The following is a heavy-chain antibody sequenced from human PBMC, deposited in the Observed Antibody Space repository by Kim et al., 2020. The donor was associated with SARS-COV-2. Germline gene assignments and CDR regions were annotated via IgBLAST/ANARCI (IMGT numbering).Heavy chain of an antibody. CDR2: ISSSSSYI. CDR3: AREEGSSWYYYYYGMDV. Sequence: GGSLILSCAASGFTFSSYSMNWVRQAPGKGLEWVSSISSSSSYIYYADSVKGRFTISRDNAKNSLYLQMNSLRAEDTAVYYCAREEGSSWYYYYYGMDVWGQGTTVTVSS. CDR1: GFTFSSYS. J-gene: IGHJ6*02. D-gene: IGHD6-13*01. V-gene: IGHV3-21*01.